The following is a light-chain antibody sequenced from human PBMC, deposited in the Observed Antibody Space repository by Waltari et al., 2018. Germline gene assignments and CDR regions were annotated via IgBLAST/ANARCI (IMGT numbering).Light chain of an antibody. V-gene: IGKV3-20*01. CDR1: QSVSRF. Sequence: EMVLTQSPGTLSLPPGERATISCRASQSVSRFLAWYQQKPGQAPRLLIYEASSRATDIPDRFSGSGSGTDFSLTISRLEPEDFAVYYCQKYGTLPATFGQGTKVEIK. CDR2: EAS. CDR3: QKYGTLPAT. J-gene: IGKJ1*01.